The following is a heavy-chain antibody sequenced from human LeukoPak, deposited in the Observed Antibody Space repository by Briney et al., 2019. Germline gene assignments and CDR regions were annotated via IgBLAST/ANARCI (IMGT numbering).Heavy chain of an antibody. D-gene: IGHD1-26*01. CDR1: GFTFTNYA. CDR2: ISSSSSYI. V-gene: IGHV3-21*01. J-gene: IGHJ4*02. CDR3: ARDKSRELPDY. Sequence: GGSLRLSCAASGFTFTNYAMTWVRQAPGKGLEWVSSISSSSSYIYYADSVKGRFTISRDNAKNSLYLQMNSLRAEDTAVYYCARDKSRELPDYWGQGTLVTVSS.